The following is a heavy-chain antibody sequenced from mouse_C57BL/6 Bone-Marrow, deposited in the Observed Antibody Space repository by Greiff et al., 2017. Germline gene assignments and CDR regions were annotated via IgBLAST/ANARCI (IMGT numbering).Heavy chain of an antibody. D-gene: IGHD2-5*01. J-gene: IGHJ3*01. CDR3: ASWRSNSFAY. V-gene: IGHV1-4*01. CDR2: INPSSGYT. Sequence: QVQLQQSGAELARPGASVKMSCKASGYTFTSYTMHWVKQRPGQGLEWIGYINPSSGYTKYNQKFKDKATLTVDKSSSTAYMQLSSLTSEDSAVYYCASWRSNSFAYWGQGTLVTVSA. CDR1: GYTFTSYT.